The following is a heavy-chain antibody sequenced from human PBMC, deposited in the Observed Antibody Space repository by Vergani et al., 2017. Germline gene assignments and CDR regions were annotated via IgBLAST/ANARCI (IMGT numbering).Heavy chain of an antibody. V-gene: IGHV4-59*01. D-gene: IGHD1-26*01. Sequence: QVQLQESGPGLVKPSETLSLTCTVSGGSISSYYWSWIRQPPGKGLEWIGYIYYSGSTNYNPSLKSRVTISVDTSKNQFSLKLSSVIAADTAVYYCARRELDNWFDPWGQGTLVTVAS. CDR3: ARRELDNWFDP. CDR1: GGSISSYY. CDR2: IYYSGST. J-gene: IGHJ5*02.